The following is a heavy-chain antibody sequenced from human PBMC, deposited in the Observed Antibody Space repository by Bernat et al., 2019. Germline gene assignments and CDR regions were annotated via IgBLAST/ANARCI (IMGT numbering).Heavy chain of an antibody. CDR3: TRYPRYYYDSSGYSPQFDY. V-gene: IGHV3-49*05. J-gene: IGHJ4*02. CDR1: GFTFGDYA. Sequence: EVQLVESGGGLVKPGRSLRLSCTASGFTFGDYAMSWFRQAPGKGLALVGFIRSKAYGGTTEYAASVKGRFTISRDDSKSIAYLQMNSLKTEDTAVYYCTRYPRYYYDSSGYSPQFDYWGQGTLVTVSS. D-gene: IGHD3-22*01. CDR2: IRSKAYGGTT.